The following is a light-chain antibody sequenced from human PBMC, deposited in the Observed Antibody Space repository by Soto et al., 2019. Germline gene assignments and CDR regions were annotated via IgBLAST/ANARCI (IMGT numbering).Light chain of an antibody. V-gene: IGLV2-23*02. CDR1: SSDIGSYNL. CDR3: CSYAGSSTLL. CDR2: AVS. J-gene: IGLJ3*02. Sequence: QSALTQPASVSGSPGQSITVSCTGNSSDIGSYNLVSWYQHHPGKAPKLMIYAVSKRPSGVSSRFSGSKSGNTASLTISGLQAEDEADYFCCSYAGSSTLLFGGGTKLTVL.